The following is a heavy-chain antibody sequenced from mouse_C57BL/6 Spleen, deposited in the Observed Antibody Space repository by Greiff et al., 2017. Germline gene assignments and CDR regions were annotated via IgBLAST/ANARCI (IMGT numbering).Heavy chain of an antibody. CDR3: ARSYYDYDGDYYAMDY. CDR1: GYTFTSYN. Sequence: QVQLKQSGAELVRPGASVKMSCKASGYTFTSYNMHWVKQTPRQGLEWIGAIYPGNGDTSYNQKFKGKATLTVDKSSSTAYMQLSSLTSEDSAVYFCARSYYDYDGDYYAMDYWGQGTSVTVSS. V-gene: IGHV1-12*01. J-gene: IGHJ4*01. D-gene: IGHD2-4*01. CDR2: IYPGNGDT.